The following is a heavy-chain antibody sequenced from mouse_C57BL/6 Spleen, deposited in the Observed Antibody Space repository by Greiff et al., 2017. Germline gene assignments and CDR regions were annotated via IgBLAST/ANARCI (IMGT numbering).Heavy chain of an antibody. D-gene: IGHD3-1*01. J-gene: IGHJ2*01. Sequence: EVQLQQSGPALVKPGASVKISCKASGYTFTDYYMNWVKQSHGKSLEWIGDINPNNGGTSYNQKFKGKATLTVDKSSSTAYMELRSLTSEDSAVYYCARSGRDYFDYWGQGTTLTVAS. CDR3: ARSGRDYFDY. CDR1: GYTFTDYY. V-gene: IGHV1-26*01. CDR2: INPNNGGT.